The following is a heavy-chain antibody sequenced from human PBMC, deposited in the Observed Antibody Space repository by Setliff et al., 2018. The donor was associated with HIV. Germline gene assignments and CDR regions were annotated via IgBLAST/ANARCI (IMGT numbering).Heavy chain of an antibody. D-gene: IGHD4-4*01. J-gene: IGHJ4*02. V-gene: IGHV1-2*02. Sequence: GASVKVSCKASGYTFTGHDLHWVRQAPGQGLEWMGWINPKSGDTAYAQKFQGRVTMTRVTSISTAYMELTRLTSDDTAVYYCARVTVSGRGLHFWGQGTLVTVSS. CDR3: ARVTVSGRGLHF. CDR2: INPKSGDT. CDR1: GYTFTGHD.